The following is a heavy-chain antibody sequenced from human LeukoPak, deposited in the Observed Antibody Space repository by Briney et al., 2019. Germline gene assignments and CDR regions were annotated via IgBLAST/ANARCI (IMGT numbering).Heavy chain of an antibody. Sequence: GGSLRLSCAASGFSFSDYNMHWVRQAPGKGLEWMAVISYNGINEYYADSVKGRFTISRDNAKNTLYLQMNSLKSEDSAAYYCARGPAANSGNYYAGDYWGQGTLVTVSS. CDR2: ISYNGINE. J-gene: IGHJ4*02. CDR3: ARGPAANSGNYYAGDY. D-gene: IGHD1-26*01. V-gene: IGHV3-30*03. CDR1: GFSFSDYN.